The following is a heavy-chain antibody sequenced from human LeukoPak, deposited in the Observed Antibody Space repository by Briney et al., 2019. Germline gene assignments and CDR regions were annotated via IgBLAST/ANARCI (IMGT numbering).Heavy chain of an antibody. D-gene: IGHD3-22*01. V-gene: IGHV4-59*08. CDR3: ASQTTYSDDSSGAPTDAFDI. CDR1: GGSISGYY. CDR2: IYDSGST. J-gene: IGHJ3*02. Sequence: SETLSLTCTVSGGSISGYYWSWIRQPPGKGLEWIGYIYDSGSTYSNPPLKSRVTISVDSSKNHFSLKLSSVTAAETAVYYCASQTTYSDDSSGAPTDAFDIWGQGTMVTVSS.